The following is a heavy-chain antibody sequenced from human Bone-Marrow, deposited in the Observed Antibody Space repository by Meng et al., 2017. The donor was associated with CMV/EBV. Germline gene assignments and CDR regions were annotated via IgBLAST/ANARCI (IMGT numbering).Heavy chain of an antibody. CDR1: GFTFSGYW. CDR2: IKNDGTSA. J-gene: IGHJ5*02. Sequence: LRLSCAASGFTFSGYWMHWVLETPGKGLVWVARIKNDGTSASYADSVKGRFTISRDNAKNTLYLQMSNLRVEDTAVYYCAKSDWFDPWGQGTLVTVSS. V-gene: IGHV3-74*01. CDR3: AKSDWFDP.